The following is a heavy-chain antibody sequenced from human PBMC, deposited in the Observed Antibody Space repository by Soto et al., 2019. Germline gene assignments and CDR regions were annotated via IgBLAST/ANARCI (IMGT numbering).Heavy chain of an antibody. CDR2: IFWDGDK. D-gene: IGHD3-3*01. J-gene: IGHJ5*02. Sequence: QINLIESGPTLVKPTQTLTLTCTFSGFSLSTSGAAVGWVRQPPGRALGCLHLIFWDGDKRYNASLGNRLTITKDTSMNQVVLTLTNVDPADTATYYCAHRATMTIFGLIIDNGIWFDPWGQGTRVIVSS. CDR1: GFSLSTSGAA. CDR3: AHRATMTIFGLIIDNGIWFDP. V-gene: IGHV2-5*02.